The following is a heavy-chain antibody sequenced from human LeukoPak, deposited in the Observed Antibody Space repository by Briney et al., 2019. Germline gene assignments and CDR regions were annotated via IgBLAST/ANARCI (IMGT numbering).Heavy chain of an antibody. Sequence: ASVKVSFKASGYTFTGYYMHWVRQAPGQGREWMGWINPNSGGTNYARKFQGWVTMTRDTSISTAYMELSRLRSDDTAVYYCARVASGSYYNFDYWGQGTLVTVSS. V-gene: IGHV1-2*04. CDR3: ARVASGSYYNFDY. CDR2: INPNSGGT. CDR1: GYTFTGYY. J-gene: IGHJ4*02. D-gene: IGHD3-10*01.